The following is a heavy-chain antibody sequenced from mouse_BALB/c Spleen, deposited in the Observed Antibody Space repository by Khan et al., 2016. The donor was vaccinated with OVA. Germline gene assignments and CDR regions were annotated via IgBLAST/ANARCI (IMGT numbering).Heavy chain of an antibody. D-gene: IGHD3-2*02. Sequence: QVQLQQSGAELVRPGASVKLSCKTSGYIFTSYWIHWVKQRSGQGLEWISRIYPGTDNTYYNENLKDKATLTADKSSSTAYMQLSSLKSEDSAVYVCAREEALDYFDYWGQGTTLTVSS. CDR3: AREEALDYFDY. CDR2: IYPGTDNT. V-gene: IGHV1S132*01. CDR1: GYIFTSYW. J-gene: IGHJ2*01.